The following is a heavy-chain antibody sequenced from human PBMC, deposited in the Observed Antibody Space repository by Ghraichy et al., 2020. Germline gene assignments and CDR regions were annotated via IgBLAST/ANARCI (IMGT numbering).Heavy chain of an antibody. CDR2: ISSNGGST. CDR3: VKDNEITMVRGDYFDY. CDR1: GFTFSSYA. D-gene: IGHD3-10*01. Sequence: GGSLRLSCSASGFTFSSYAMHWVRQAPGKGLEYVSAISSNGGSTYYADSVKGRFTISRDNSKNTLYLQMSSLRAEDTAVYYCVKDNEITMVRGDYFDYWGQGTLVTVSS. J-gene: IGHJ4*02. V-gene: IGHV3-64D*06.